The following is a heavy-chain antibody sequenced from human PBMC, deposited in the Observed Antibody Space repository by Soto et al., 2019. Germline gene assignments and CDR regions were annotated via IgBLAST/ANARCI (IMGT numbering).Heavy chain of an antibody. Sequence: SETLSLTCTVSGGSISSSSYYWGWIRQPPGKGLEWIGSIYYSGSTYYNPSLKSRVTISVDTSKNQFSLKLSSVTAADTAVYYCARLSSSSWGPRGFDPWGQGTLVTVSS. CDR1: GGSISSSSYY. J-gene: IGHJ5*02. CDR2: IYYSGST. CDR3: ARLSSSSWGPRGFDP. D-gene: IGHD6-13*01. V-gene: IGHV4-39*07.